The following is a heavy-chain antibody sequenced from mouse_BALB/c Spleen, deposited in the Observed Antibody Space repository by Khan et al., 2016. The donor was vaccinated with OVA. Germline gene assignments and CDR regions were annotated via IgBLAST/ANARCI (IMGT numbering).Heavy chain of an antibody. Sequence: EVGLVESGGDLVKPGWSLKLSFAASGFTFSSYSMSWVRHTPDKRLECVASIISGGDYTYYPDSVKGRFTISRDNAKNTLYLQMSDLKSEDTAMYYCAGHLSGSFAYWGQGTLVTVSA. V-gene: IGHV5-6*01. CDR1: GFTFSSYS. CDR2: IISGGDYT. CDR3: AGHLSGSFAY. D-gene: IGHD1-3*01. J-gene: IGHJ3*01.